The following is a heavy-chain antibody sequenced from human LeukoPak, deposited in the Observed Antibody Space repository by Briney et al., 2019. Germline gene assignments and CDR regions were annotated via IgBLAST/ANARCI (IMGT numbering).Heavy chain of an antibody. D-gene: IGHD6-6*01. CDR3: ARVHPSIAALSPCDY. CDR1: GYTFTGYY. CDR2: INPNSGGT. J-gene: IGHJ4*02. Sequence: ASVKVSCKASGYTFTGYYMHWVRQAPGQGLEWMGRINPNSGGTNYAQKFQGRVTMTRDTSISTAYMELSRLRSDDTAVYYCARVHPSIAALSPCDYWGQGTLVTVSS. V-gene: IGHV1-2*06.